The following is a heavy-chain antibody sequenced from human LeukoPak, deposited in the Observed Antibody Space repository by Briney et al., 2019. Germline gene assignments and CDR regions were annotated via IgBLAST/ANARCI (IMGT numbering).Heavy chain of an antibody. D-gene: IGHD1-26*01. CDR3: ARSYQVGALFDY. CDR1: GYTFTAYY. J-gene: IGHJ4*02. V-gene: IGHV1-2*02. Sequence: ASVKVSCKASGYTFTAYYMHWVRQAPGQGLEWMGWITPNSGGTNSAQKFQGRVTMTRDTSISTAYMELSRLRSDDTAVYYCARSYQVGALFDYWGQGTLVTVSS. CDR2: ITPNSGGT.